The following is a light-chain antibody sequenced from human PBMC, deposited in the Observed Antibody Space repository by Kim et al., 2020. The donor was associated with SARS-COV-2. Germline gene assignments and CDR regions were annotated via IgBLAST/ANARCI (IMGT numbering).Light chain of an antibody. Sequence: GGSVTLTGGSSTGAVTSGYYPYWFQQKPGQAPTTLIYDTNNKHSWTPARFSGSLLGGKAALTLSGAQPEDEAEYYCLLSYSGARVFGGGTQLTVL. CDR1: TGAVTSGYY. V-gene: IGLV7-46*01. CDR2: DTN. CDR3: LLSYSGARV. J-gene: IGLJ3*02.